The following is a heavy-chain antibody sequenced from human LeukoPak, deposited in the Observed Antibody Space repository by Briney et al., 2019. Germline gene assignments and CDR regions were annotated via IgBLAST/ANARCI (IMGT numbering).Heavy chain of an antibody. J-gene: IGHJ4*02. CDR1: GYTFTSYG. CDR2: ISAYNGNT. Sequence: ASVKVSCKASGYTFTSYGISWVRQAPGQGLEWMGWISAYNGNTNYAQKLQGRVTMTTDTSTSTAYMEPRSLRSDDTAVYYCARAPMYYYDSSGYEVYWGQGTLVTVSS. D-gene: IGHD3-22*01. V-gene: IGHV1-18*01. CDR3: ARAPMYYYDSSGYEVY.